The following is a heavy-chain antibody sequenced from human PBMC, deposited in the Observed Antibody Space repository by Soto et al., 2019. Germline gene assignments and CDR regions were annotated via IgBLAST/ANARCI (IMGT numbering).Heavy chain of an antibody. V-gene: IGHV4-34*01. Sequence: SETLSRTCAVYGGSLSGYYWCWIRQPPGKGLEWIGEVNHSGSTNYTPSLKSRVTISVDTSKNQFSLKLSSVTAADTAVYYCARVRKLGSDWYYYGMDVWGQGTTVTVSS. CDR1: GGSLSGYY. D-gene: IGHD6-6*01. CDR2: VNHSGST. J-gene: IGHJ6*02. CDR3: ARVRKLGSDWYYYGMDV.